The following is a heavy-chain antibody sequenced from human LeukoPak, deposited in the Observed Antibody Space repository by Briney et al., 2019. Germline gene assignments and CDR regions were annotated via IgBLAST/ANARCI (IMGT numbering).Heavy chain of an antibody. CDR1: GGTFSSYA. CDR2: IIPILGIA. V-gene: IGHV1-69*10. J-gene: IGHJ4*02. D-gene: IGHD3-22*01. Sequence: SVKVACKASGGTFSSYAISWVRQAPGQGLECLGGIIPILGIANYAQKFQGRVTITAHKSTSTAYMELSSLRSEDTAVYHCARSYYSSGYYRTLDYWGQGTLVTVSS. CDR3: ARSYYSSGYYRTLDY.